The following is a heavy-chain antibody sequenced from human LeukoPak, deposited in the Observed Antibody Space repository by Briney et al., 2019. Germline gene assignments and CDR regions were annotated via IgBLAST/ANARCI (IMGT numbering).Heavy chain of an antibody. J-gene: IGHJ4*02. Sequence: SGTLSLTCTVSGGSISTYYWSWIRQPPGKGLEWIAYIYYSGSTKYNPSLKSRVTISVDTSKNQFSLKLSSVTAADTAVYYCARGEPGFGADYWGQGTLVTVSS. CDR3: ARGEPGFGADY. D-gene: IGHD3-10*01. CDR2: IYYSGST. CDR1: GGSISTYY. V-gene: IGHV4-59*08.